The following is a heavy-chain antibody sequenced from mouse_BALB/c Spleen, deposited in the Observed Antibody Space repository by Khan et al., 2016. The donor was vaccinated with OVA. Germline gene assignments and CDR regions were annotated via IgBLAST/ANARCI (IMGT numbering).Heavy chain of an antibody. CDR1: GYTFTTYW. V-gene: IGHV1-7*01. J-gene: IGHJ3*01. CDR3: ARRGLYGDFAY. CDR2: INPSTGYT. D-gene: IGHD2-13*01. Sequence: QVQLQQSGAELAKPGASVKMSCSASGYTFTTYWMHWVNQRPGQGLEWIGYINPSTGYTEYNQKFKDKATLTADESSSTAYMQLNSLTSEDSAVYYFARRGLYGDFAYWGQGTMVTVSA.